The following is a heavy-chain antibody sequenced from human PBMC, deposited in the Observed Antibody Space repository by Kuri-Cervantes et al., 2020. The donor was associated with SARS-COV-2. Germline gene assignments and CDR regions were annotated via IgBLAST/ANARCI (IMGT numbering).Heavy chain of an antibody. D-gene: IGHD3-22*01. CDR2: IYYSGST. J-gene: IGHJ1*01. CDR3: ARVRDSSFQH. CDR1: GFSLSTSGVG. Sequence: SGPTLVKPTQTLTLTCTFSGFSLSTSGVGVGWIRQPPGKGLEWIGYIYYSGSTNYNPSLKSRVTISVDTSKNQLSLKLSSVTAADTAVYYCARVRDSSFQHWGQGTLVTVSS. V-gene: IGHV4-61*08.